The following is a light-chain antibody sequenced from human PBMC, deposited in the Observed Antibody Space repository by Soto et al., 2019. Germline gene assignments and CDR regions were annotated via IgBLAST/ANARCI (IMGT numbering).Light chain of an antibody. CDR1: QSIRSY. CDR2: AAS. J-gene: IGKJ1*01. CDR3: QQSYSTPRT. Sequence: IQMTPSPSSLSASVGDRVTITCRASQSIRSYLNWYQQKPGKAPKLLIYAASSLQSGVPSRFSGSGSGTDFTLTISSLQPEDFATYYCQQSYSTPRTFGQGTKVEIK. V-gene: IGKV1-39*01.